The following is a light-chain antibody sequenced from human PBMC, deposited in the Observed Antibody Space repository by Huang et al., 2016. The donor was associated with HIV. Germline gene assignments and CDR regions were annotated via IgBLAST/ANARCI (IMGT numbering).Light chain of an antibody. J-gene: IGKJ3*01. V-gene: IGKV1-33*01. CDR1: QDISNY. CDR3: QQYDNLPRFT. CDR2: YAS. Sequence: DIQMTQSPSSLSASVGDRVTITCQASQDISNYLNWYQQKPGKAPKLLIYYASNLETGVSSRFSGSGSGTDFTFTISSLQPEDIATYYCQQYDNLPRFTFGPGTKVDIK.